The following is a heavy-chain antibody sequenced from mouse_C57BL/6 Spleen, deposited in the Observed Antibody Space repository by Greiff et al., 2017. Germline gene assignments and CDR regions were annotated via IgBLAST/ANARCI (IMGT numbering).Heavy chain of an antibody. D-gene: IGHD2-2*01. CDR1: GYTFTSYW. CDR2: IDPSDSET. J-gene: IGHJ1*03. CDR3: AIYYGYDVDSDRYFDV. Sequence: QVQLQQPGAELVRPGSSVKLSCKASGYTFTSYWMHWVKQRPIQGLEWIGNIDPSDSETLYNQKVKDKDKLTVDKSACTGYMQLRRLTSEDFAGYYCAIYYGYDVDSDRYFDVWGTGATVTISS. V-gene: IGHV1-52*01.